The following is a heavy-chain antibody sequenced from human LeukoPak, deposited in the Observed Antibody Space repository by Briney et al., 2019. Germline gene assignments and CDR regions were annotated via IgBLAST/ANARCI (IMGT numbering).Heavy chain of an antibody. J-gene: IGHJ6*02. CDR3: TRDRFYAMDA. CDR2: ITIDGSST. V-gene: IGHV3-74*03. CDR1: TVTSRNSW. Sequence: PGGSLRLSCAASTVTSRNSWMHWVRQAPGKGLVWVSRITIDGSSTTYADSVRGRFTISRDSAKNTLYLQMNNLRAEDTAVYYCTRDRFYAMDAWGQGTTVTVSS.